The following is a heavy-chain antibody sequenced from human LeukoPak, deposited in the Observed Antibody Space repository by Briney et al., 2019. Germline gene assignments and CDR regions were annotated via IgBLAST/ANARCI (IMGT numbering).Heavy chain of an antibody. CDR3: ARDHQGPYYYDSSGYEY. CDR2: IKQDGSDQ. D-gene: IGHD3-22*01. V-gene: IGHV3-7*01. CDR1: GFTFANYW. Sequence: GGSLRLSCAASGFTFANYWMNWVRQAPGKGLEWVANIKQDGSDQYYVDSVKGRFTISRDNTKHSLFLQMNSLRAEDTAMYYCARDHQGPYYYDSSGYEYWGQGTLVNVSS. J-gene: IGHJ4*02.